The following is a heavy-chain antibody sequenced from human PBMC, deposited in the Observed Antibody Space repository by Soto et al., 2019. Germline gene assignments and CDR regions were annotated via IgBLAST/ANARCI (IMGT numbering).Heavy chain of an antibody. Sequence: ASVKVSSKASGGTFGSNAISWVRQAPGQGLEWMGNIIPIFGTTNNAQKFQGRVTITADESTSTAYMELSSLRSEDTAVYYCARITYYYDSSGYYSAFDIWGQGTMVTVSS. CDR2: IIPIFGTT. D-gene: IGHD3-22*01. J-gene: IGHJ3*02. CDR3: ARITYYYDSSGYYSAFDI. V-gene: IGHV1-69*13. CDR1: GGTFGSNA.